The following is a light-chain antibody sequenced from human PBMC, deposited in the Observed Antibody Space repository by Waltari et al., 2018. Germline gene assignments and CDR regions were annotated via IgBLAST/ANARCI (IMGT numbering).Light chain of an antibody. J-gene: IGKJ1*01. CDR2: GAS. CDR1: QRVSSN. Sequence: EIVMTQSPATLSVSHGERATLPCRASQRVSSNLAWYQQKPGQAPRLLMYGASTRATGIPARFSGSGSGTEFTLTISSLQSEDFAVYYCQQYKNWPPSPWTFGQGTKVEIK. V-gene: IGKV3-15*01. CDR3: QQYKNWPPSPWT.